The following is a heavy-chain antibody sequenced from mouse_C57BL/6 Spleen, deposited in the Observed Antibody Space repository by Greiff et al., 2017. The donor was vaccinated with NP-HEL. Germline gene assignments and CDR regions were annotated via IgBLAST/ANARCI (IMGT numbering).Heavy chain of an antibody. V-gene: IGHV1-69*01. CDR3: ARAISTGTLFAY. D-gene: IGHD4-1*01. J-gene: IGHJ3*01. Sequence: QVQLQQPGAELVMPGASVKLSCKASGYTFTSYWMHWVKQRPAQGLEWIGEIDPSDSYTNYNQKFKGKSTLTVDKSSSTAYMQLSSLTSEDSAVYYCARAISTGTLFAYWGQGTLVTVSA. CDR1: GYTFTSYW. CDR2: IDPSDSYT.